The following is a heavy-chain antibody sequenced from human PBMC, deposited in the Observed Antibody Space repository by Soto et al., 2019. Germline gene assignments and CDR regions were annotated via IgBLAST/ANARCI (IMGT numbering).Heavy chain of an antibody. J-gene: IGHJ4*02. CDR1: GYTFPSYG. Sequence: QVQLVQSGAEMKKPGASVKVSCKASGYTFPSYGISWVRQAPGQGLEWMGWISAYNGNTHFAQNFQGRVTMTTDTSTTTDYMELRSLKADDTAVYYGAMTPAGGSPHIWGQGTKVTVSS. CDR3: AMTPAGGSPHI. CDR2: ISAYNGNT. V-gene: IGHV1-18*01. D-gene: IGHD2-15*01.